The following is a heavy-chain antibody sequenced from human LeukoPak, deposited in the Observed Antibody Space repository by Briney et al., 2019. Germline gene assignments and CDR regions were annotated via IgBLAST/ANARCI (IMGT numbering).Heavy chain of an antibody. CDR1: GDSISSSIYY. D-gene: IGHD4-17*01. CDR2: IYYSGST. J-gene: IGHJ6*03. CDR3: ARDSTVRFVDSSYYYMDV. V-gene: IGHV4-39*07. Sequence: SETLSLTCTVSGDSISSSIYYWGWIRQPPGKGLEWIGSIYYSGSTYYNPSLMSRVTMSVGTSKNQFSLKLSSVTAADTAVYYCARDSTVRFVDSSYYYMDVWGKGTTVTVSS.